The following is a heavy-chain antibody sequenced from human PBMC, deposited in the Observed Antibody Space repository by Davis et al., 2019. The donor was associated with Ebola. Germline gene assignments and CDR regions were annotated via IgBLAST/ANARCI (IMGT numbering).Heavy chain of an antibody. CDR1: GYTFTGYY. J-gene: IGHJ4*02. CDR3: ARGNSSGYYPPDY. Sequence: ASVKVSCKASGYTFTGYYMHWVRQAPGQGLEWMGWINPNSGGTNYAQKFQGRVTMTRDTSISTAYMELSRLRSDDTAVYYCARGNSSGYYPPDYWGQGTLVTVSS. CDR2: INPNSGGT. D-gene: IGHD3-22*01. V-gene: IGHV1-2*02.